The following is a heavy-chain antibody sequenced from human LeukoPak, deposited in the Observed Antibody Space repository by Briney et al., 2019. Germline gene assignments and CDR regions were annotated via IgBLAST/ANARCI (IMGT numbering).Heavy chain of an antibody. Sequence: PGRSLRLSCAASGFTFSSYAMHWVRQAPGKGLEWVAVISCDGSNKYYADSVKGRFTISRDNSKNTLYLQMNSLRAEDTAVYYCARGPYSSSWFARLLDYWGQGTLVTVSS. CDR2: ISCDGSNK. CDR3: ARGPYSSSWFARLLDY. D-gene: IGHD6-13*01. V-gene: IGHV3-30*01. CDR1: GFTFSSYA. J-gene: IGHJ4*02.